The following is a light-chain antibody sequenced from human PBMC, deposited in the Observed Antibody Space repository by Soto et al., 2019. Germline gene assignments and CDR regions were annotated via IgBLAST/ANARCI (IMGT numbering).Light chain of an antibody. CDR3: QQYYSTPLT. J-gene: IGKJ4*01. CDR2: WAS. CDR1: QIVLSSSNNKNY. V-gene: IGKV4-1*01. Sequence: DIVMTQSPDSLAVSLGERATINCKSSQIVLSSSNNKNYLAWYQQKPGQPPKLLIYWASTRESGVPDRFSGSGSGTDFTLTISSLQAEDVAAYYCQQYYSTPLTFGGGTKVDIK.